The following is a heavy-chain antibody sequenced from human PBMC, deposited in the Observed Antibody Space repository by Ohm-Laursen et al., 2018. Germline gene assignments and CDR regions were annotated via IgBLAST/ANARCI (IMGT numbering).Heavy chain of an antibody. CDR3: LSGSGYSST. CDR1: GFTFSSYW. CDR2: IRGDGRRI. D-gene: IGHD3-22*01. J-gene: IGHJ3*01. V-gene: IGHV3-74*01. Sequence: SLRLPCAASGFTFSSYWMHWVRQGPGKGLVWVSGIRGDGRRINYADSVKGRFTISRDNAKNTLYLQMSSVRVEDTAVYYCLSGSGYSSTWGQGTMVTVSS.